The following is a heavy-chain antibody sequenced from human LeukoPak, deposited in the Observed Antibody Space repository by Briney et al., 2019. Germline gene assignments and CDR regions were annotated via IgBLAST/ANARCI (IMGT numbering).Heavy chain of an antibody. CDR2: IYYSGST. Sequence: SETLSLTCTVSGGSISSSSYYWGWIRQPPGKGLEWIGSIYYSGSTYYNPSLKSRVTISVDTSKNQFSLKLSSVTAADTAVYYCARETELVGATHAFDIWGQGTMVTVSS. CDR1: GGSISSSSYY. D-gene: IGHD1-26*01. V-gene: IGHV4-39*07. CDR3: ARETELVGATHAFDI. J-gene: IGHJ3*02.